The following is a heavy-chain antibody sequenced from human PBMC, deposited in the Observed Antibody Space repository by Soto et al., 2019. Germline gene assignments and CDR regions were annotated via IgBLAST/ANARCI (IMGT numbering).Heavy chain of an antibody. CDR3: ARAGSTMYRLHPHFDY. V-gene: IGHV6-1*01. D-gene: IGHD3-9*01. J-gene: IGHJ4*02. CDR1: GDSVSTNSGA. Sequence: PXQTLSLTCAISGDSVSTNSGAWNLIRQSPSRGLEWLGRTFYRSRWYSDYADSVKGRININSDTSKNQFSLQLSSVTPEDTAVYYCARAGSTMYRLHPHFDYWGQGTLVTVSS. CDR2: TFYRSRWYS.